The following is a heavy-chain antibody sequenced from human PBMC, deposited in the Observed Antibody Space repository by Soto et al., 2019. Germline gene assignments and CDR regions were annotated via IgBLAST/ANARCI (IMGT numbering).Heavy chain of an antibody. CDR1: GGSISSNNW. J-gene: IGHJ6*02. CDR2: IYHSGST. CDR3: ARYISTSTYYGMDV. D-gene: IGHD2-2*01. Sequence: QVQLQQSGPGLVKPSGTLSLTCAVSGGSISSNNWWSWVRQPPGKGLEWIGEIYHSGSTNYSPSLKSRVTISVDKSNNQFSLKLSSVTAADTALYYCARYISTSTYYGMDVWGHGTTVTVSS. V-gene: IGHV4-4*02.